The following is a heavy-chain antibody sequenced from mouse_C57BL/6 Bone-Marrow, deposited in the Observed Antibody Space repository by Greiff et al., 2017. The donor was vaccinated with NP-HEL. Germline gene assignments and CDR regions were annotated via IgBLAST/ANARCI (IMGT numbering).Heavy chain of an antibody. CDR1: GYAFTNYL. CDR2: INPGSGGT. CDR3: ARYPNWCYLDY. D-gene: IGHD4-1*02. Sequence: QVQLQQSGAELVRPGTSVKVSCKASGYAFTNYLIEWVKQRPGQGLEWIGVINPGSGGTNYNEKFKGKATLTADKSSSTAYMQLSSLTSEDSAVYFCARYPNWCYLDYWGQGTTLTVSS. V-gene: IGHV1-54*01. J-gene: IGHJ2*01.